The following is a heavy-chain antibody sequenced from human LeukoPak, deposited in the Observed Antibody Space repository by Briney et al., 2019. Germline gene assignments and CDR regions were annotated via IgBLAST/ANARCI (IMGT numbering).Heavy chain of an antibody. CDR1: GFTFKTYA. CDR3: AKRGGGVVLVDTTRYYFDS. V-gene: IGHV3-23*01. D-gene: IGHD2-15*01. Sequence: GGSLRLSCAASGFTFKTYAMSWVRQAPGKGLEWVSTFCSSGNTYYADSVKGRFTISRDNSRNTLYLQMNTLKVGDTAVYYCAKRGGGVVLVDTTRYYFDSWGQGTLVTVSS. CDR2: FCSSGNT. J-gene: IGHJ4*02.